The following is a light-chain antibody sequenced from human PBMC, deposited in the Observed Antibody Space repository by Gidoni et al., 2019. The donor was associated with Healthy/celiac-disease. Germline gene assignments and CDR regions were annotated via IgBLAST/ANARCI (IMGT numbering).Light chain of an antibody. CDR1: QDISNY. Sequence: TQMLQSPPSLSASVGDSVTITCQASQDISNYFNWYQQTPGQAPKLLIYDASNLETVVPSRISSSCARTDFTFTISILHPEDIASYCCQQYGNLPDTFGQGTKLEIK. J-gene: IGKJ2*01. CDR2: DAS. V-gene: IGKV1-33*01. CDR3: QQYGNLPDT.